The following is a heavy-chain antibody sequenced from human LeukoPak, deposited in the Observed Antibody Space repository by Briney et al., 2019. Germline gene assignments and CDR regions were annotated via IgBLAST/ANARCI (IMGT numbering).Heavy chain of an antibody. CDR2: IFSGGTT. V-gene: IGHV3-53*01. D-gene: IGHD6-6*01. J-gene: IGHJ5*02. Sequence: GVSLRLSCAASGFTVSNNYMSWVRQAPGKGLEWVSVIFSGGTTYYADSVKGRFTISRDNSKNTLYLQMKNLRVEDTAVYYCARCGTYSSSVTEFDPWGQGTLVTVSS. CDR1: GFTVSNNY. CDR3: ARCGTYSSSVTEFDP.